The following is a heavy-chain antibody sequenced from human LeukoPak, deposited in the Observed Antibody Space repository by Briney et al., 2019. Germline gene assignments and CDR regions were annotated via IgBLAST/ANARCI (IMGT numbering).Heavy chain of an antibody. J-gene: IGHJ4*02. Sequence: GASVKLSCKASGYTFTDYYIHWVRQAPGQGLEWVGWINTNNGGTKYTQRSQGRVTMTRDTSTSTTYMEVSSLRSDDTAVYYCARDGYHYGQFDYWGQGTLVTVSS. CDR1: GYTFTDYY. D-gene: IGHD3-10*01. CDR2: INTNNGGT. V-gene: IGHV1-2*02. CDR3: ARDGYHYGQFDY.